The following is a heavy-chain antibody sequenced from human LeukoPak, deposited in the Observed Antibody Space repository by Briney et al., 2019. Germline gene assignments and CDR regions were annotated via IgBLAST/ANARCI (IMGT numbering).Heavy chain of an antibody. Sequence: GASVKVSCKASGDTFSSYSFSWVRQAPGQGLEWMGRIIPILDMPTYTQRFKDRVTITADKSTSTVYMEVSSLTSEDTAVYYCARAHSKGFVSSWDYWGQGTLVTVSS. V-gene: IGHV1-69*02. D-gene: IGHD6-13*01. CDR2: IIPILDMP. CDR3: ARAHSKGFVSSWDY. J-gene: IGHJ4*02. CDR1: GDTFSSYS.